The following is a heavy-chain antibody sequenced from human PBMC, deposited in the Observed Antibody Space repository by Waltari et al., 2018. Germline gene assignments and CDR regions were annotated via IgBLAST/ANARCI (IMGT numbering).Heavy chain of an antibody. J-gene: IGHJ4*02. CDR3: ARAPLVIGYYFDY. Sequence: QVQLQQWGAGLLKPSETLSLTCAVYGGSFSGYYWSWIRQPPGKGLEWIGEINHSGSTNDSPSLKSGVTISVDTSKNQFSLKLSSVTAADTAVYYCARAPLVIGYYFDYWGQGTLVTVSS. CDR2: INHSGST. CDR1: GGSFSGYY. D-gene: IGHD3-9*01. V-gene: IGHV4-34*01.